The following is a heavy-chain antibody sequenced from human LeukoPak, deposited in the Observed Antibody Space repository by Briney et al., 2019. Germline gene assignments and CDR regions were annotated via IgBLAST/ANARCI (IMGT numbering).Heavy chain of an antibody. Sequence: ASVKVSCKASGYTFTDYYIHWVRQSPGQGLEWMGWINPRSGGTNYAQKFQGRVTITADKSTSTAYMELSSLRSEDTAVYYCARGPVVPAAAQWFDPWGQGTLVTVSS. D-gene: IGHD2-2*01. CDR1: GYTFTDYY. CDR3: ARGPVVPAAAQWFDP. J-gene: IGHJ5*02. V-gene: IGHV1-2*02. CDR2: INPRSGGT.